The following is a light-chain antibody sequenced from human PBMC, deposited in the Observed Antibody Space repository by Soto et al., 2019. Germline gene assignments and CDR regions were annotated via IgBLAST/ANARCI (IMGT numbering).Light chain of an antibody. CDR3: SSYTSSSTPHLV. V-gene: IGLV2-14*01. J-gene: IGLJ2*01. CDR1: GSDVGGYNY. Sequence: QSVLTQPASVSGSPGQSITISCTGTGSDVGGYNYVSWYQHHPGKAPKLMIYEVSNRPSGVSNRFSGSKSGNTASLTISGLRAEDEADYYCSSYTSSSTPHLVFGGGTKLTVL. CDR2: EVS.